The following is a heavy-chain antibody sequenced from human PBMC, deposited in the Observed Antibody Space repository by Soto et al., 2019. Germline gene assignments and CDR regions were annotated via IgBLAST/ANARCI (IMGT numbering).Heavy chain of an antibody. CDR1: GGSFGNSA. J-gene: IGHJ4*02. CDR3: ATGVIWIGYFTVDS. CDR2: FIPVYRTL. D-gene: IGHD3-3*01. V-gene: IGHV1-69*01. Sequence: QVLLVQSGAEVKKPGSSVKISCKASGGSFGNSAINWVRQTPGQGLEWLGGFIPVYRTLNYAQKFQGRVTITADESTSTAYMTLNSLASNDTDVYYCATGVIWIGYFTVDSWGQGTRVTVSS.